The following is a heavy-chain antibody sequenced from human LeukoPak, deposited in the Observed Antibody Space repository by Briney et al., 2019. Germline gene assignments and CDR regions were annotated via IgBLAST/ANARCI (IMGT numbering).Heavy chain of an antibody. V-gene: IGHV1-2*02. J-gene: IGHJ4*02. CDR2: INPNSGDT. D-gene: IGHD5-12*01. Sequence: ASVKVSCKASGYTFTGYYMHWVRQAPGRGLEWMGWINPNSGDTNYAQNFQGRVTMTRDTSISTAYMELSGLTSDDTAIYYCASGYDTTFPRSWGQGTLITVSS. CDR1: GYTFTGYY. CDR3: ASGYDTTFPRS.